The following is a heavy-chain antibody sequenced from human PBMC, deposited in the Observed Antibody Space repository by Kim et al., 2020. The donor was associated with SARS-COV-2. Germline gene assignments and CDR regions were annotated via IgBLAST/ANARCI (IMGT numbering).Heavy chain of an antibody. CDR2: LSAGGTYS. D-gene: IGHD6-6*01. CDR1: GFTFSSEG. Sequence: GSLRLSCAASGFTFSSEGMGWVRQAPGKGLEWVSSLSAGGTYSYYADSVKGRFTISRDDSKNTLFLQMSSLRAEDTAIYFCARGKYLDWGQGALVTVSS. CDR3: ARGKYLD. V-gene: IGHV3-23*01. J-gene: IGHJ4*02.